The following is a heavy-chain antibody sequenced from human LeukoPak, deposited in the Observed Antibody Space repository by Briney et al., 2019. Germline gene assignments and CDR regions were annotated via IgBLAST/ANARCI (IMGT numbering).Heavy chain of an antibody. CDR3: AREAVMPVAPVKIGTSDRPLYEYYGLGV. Sequence: PGGSWRFPCAAPGFPFSTNWWSWARKAQGKGLGGAPVIFGVEEQTYQDPVKGRFTISRDNSKNTLYLQMNSLRADDTAVYYCAREAVMPVAPVKIGTSDRPLYEYYGLGVWGQGTTVTVS. J-gene: IGHJ6*02. V-gene: IGHV3-53*01. CDR2: IFGVEEQ. D-gene: IGHD1/OR15-1a*01. CDR1: GFPFSTNW.